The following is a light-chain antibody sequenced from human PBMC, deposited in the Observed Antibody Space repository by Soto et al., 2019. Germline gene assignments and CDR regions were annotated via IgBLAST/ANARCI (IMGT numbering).Light chain of an antibody. J-gene: IGLJ1*01. CDR2: EVS. CDR3: SPYTSSSIDYV. CDR1: SSDVGGYNY. Sequence: QSALTQPASVSGSPGQSITLSCTGTSSDVGGYNYVSWYQQHPGKAPKLMIYEVSNRPSGVSNRFSGSKSGNTASLTISGLQAEDEADYYCSPYTSSSIDYVFVTGTKLTVL. V-gene: IGLV2-14*01.